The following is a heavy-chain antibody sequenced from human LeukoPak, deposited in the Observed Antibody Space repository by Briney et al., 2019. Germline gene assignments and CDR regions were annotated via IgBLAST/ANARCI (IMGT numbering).Heavy chain of an antibody. CDR3: ARALAFDSSGYSACAN. J-gene: IGHJ4*02. V-gene: IGHV3-21*01. Sequence: PGGSLRLSCAGSVFSFSSYTMKWVRQAPGEGREWGSSITSSGAYMYYSHSVKGQFTISRDNANNSLYLQMNSLGAEDTAVYYCARALAFDSSGYSACANWGQGTLVTVSS. D-gene: IGHD3-22*01. CDR1: VFSFSSYT. CDR2: ITSSGAYM.